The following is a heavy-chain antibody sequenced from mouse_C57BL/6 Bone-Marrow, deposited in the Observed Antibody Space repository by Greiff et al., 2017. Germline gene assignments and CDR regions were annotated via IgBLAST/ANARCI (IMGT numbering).Heavy chain of an antibody. CDR2: IYPRSGNT. CDR3: ARSGYYYGSSYYAMDY. CDR1: GYTFTSYG. J-gene: IGHJ4*01. Sequence: VQLQQSGAEPARPGASVKLSCKASGYTFTSYGISWVKQRTGQGLEWIGEIYPRSGNTYYNEKFKGKATLTADKSSSTAYMELRSLTSEDSAVYFCARSGYYYGSSYYAMDYWGQGTSVTVSS. V-gene: IGHV1-81*01. D-gene: IGHD1-1*01.